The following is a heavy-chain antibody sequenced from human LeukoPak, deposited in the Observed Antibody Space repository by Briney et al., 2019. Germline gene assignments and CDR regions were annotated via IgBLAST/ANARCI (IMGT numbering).Heavy chain of an antibody. D-gene: IGHD3-3*01. CDR1: GGSFSGYY. CDR3: ARGKYGDFWSGYYTGIERYNWFDP. Sequence: PSETLSLTCAVYGGSFSGYYWSWIRQPPGKGLEWIGEINHSGSTNYNPSLKSRVTISVDTSKNQFSLKLSSVTAADTAAYYCARGKYGDFWSGYYTGIERYNWFDPWGQGTLVTVSS. CDR2: INHSGST. J-gene: IGHJ5*02. V-gene: IGHV4-34*01.